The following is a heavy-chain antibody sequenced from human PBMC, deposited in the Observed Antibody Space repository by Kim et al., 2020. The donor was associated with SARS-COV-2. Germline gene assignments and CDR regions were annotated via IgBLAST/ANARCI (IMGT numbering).Heavy chain of an antibody. J-gene: IGHJ4*01. Sequence: SETLSLTCSVSGDSISRKDFWWGWIRQSPGKGLEWIGSIYNDGITYDNSSLKSRVTISVDTSKNQFSLKMSSVTAADTAVYYCARQIVVVPAAFSYYFD. CDR2: IYNDGIT. V-gene: IGHV4-39*01. CDR1: GDSISRKDFW. CDR3: ARQIVVVPAAFSYYFD. D-gene: IGHD2-2*01.